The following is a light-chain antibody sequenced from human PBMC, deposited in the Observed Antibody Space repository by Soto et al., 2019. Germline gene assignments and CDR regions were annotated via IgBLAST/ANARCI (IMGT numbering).Light chain of an antibody. Sequence: VMTQSPSPLSVSSGEGATLSCGASQSVSSSYIAWYQQRPGQTPSLVIYGASTRATGIPDRFSGSGSGTHFTLTISRLEPGDFAVYYCQQYNNWPPWTFGQGTKVDIK. J-gene: IGKJ1*01. V-gene: IGKV3D-15*01. CDR2: GAS. CDR3: QQYNNWPPWT. CDR1: QSVSSS.